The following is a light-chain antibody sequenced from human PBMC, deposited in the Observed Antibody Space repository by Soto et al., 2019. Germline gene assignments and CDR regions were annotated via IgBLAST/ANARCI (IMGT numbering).Light chain of an antibody. CDR3: RSYAGSNNLYV. J-gene: IGLJ1*01. Sequence: QSALTQPPSASGSPGQSVTISCTGTSSDVGGYNYVSWYQQHPGKAPKLMIYEVSKRPSGVPDRFSGSKSGNTASLTVSGLQAEDEADYYCRSYAGSNNLYVFGTGTKLTVL. CDR2: EVS. V-gene: IGLV2-8*01. CDR1: SSDVGGYNY.